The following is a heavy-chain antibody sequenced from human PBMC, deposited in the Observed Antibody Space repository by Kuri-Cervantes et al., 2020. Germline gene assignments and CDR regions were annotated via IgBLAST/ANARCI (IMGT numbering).Heavy chain of an antibody. CDR1: GYRFTTYC. CDR3: ATSAGYYDSSGSDY. Sequence: GGSLRLSCKGSGYRFTTYCVAWVRQMPGKGLEWMGIIYPGDSDTRYSPSFQGQVTISADKSITTAYLQWSSLKASDTAIYYCATSAGYYDSSGSDYWGQGTVVTVSS. CDR2: IYPGDSDT. V-gene: IGHV5-51*01. J-gene: IGHJ4*02. D-gene: IGHD3-22*01.